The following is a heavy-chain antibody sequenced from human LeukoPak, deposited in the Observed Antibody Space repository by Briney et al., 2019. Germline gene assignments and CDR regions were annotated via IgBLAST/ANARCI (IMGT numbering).Heavy chain of an antibody. J-gene: IGHJ4*02. CDR1: GYTFTSYY. V-gene: IGHV1-46*01. Sequence: ASVKVSCKASGYTFTSYYMHWVRQAPGQGLEWMGIINPSGGSTSYAQKFQGRVTMTRDTSTSTVYMELSSLRSEDTAVYYCARDLERGYYFDYWGQGTLVTISS. D-gene: IGHD1-1*01. CDR2: INPSGGST. CDR3: ARDLERGYYFDY.